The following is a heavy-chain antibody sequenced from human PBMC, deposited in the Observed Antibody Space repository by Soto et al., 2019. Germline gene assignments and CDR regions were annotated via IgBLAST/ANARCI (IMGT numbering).Heavy chain of an antibody. V-gene: IGHV3-33*01. D-gene: IGHD2-2*01. CDR3: ARDPRTSTSDRTFDY. CDR2: IWYDGSNK. J-gene: IGHJ4*02. CDR1: GFTFSSYG. Sequence: GGSLRLSCAASGFTFSSYGMHWVRQAPGKGLEWVAVIWYDGSNKYYADSVKGRFTISRDNSKNTLYLQMNSLRAEDTAVYYCARDPRTSTSDRTFDYWGQGTLVTVSS.